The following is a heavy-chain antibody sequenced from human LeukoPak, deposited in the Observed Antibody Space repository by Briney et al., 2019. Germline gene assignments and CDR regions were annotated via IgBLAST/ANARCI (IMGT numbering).Heavy chain of an antibody. CDR2: ISGSGGST. D-gene: IGHD4-17*01. Sequence: GASLRLSCAASGFTFSSYAMSWVRQAPGKGLEWVSAISGSGGSTYYADSVKGRFTISRDNSKNTLYLQMNSLRAEDTAVYYCAKVRLPHDYGDYAKYYFDYWGQGTLVTVSS. CDR3: AKVRLPHDYGDYAKYYFDY. CDR1: GFTFSSYA. V-gene: IGHV3-23*01. J-gene: IGHJ4*02.